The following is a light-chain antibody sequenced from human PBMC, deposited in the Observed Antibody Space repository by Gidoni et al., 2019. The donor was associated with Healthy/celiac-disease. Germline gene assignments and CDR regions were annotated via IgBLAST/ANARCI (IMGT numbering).Light chain of an antibody. CDR2: EAS. Sequence: DIQMTQSPSTLSASVGDRVTITCRASQSISSWLAWYQKKPGKAPKLLIYEASSLESGVPTRCGSSGSGKEITITISRLQQDDLANYYCQQYNSYWTFGQGTKVEIK. J-gene: IGKJ1*01. CDR3: QQYNSYWT. CDR1: QSISSW. V-gene: IGKV1-5*03.